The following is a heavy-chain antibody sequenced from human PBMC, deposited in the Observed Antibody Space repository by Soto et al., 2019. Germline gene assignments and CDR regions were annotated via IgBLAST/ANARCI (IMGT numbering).Heavy chain of an antibody. D-gene: IGHD6-19*01. V-gene: IGHV3-23*01. Sequence: GGSLRLSCAASGITFSSYAMNWVRQAPGKGLEWVSGISGSGGSTKYADSVKGRFTMSRDNSKNTLYLQMNSLRAEDTAIYYCAKDISDRYMGNFDSWGQGTLVTVSS. CDR2: ISGSGGST. CDR3: AKDISDRYMGNFDS. J-gene: IGHJ4*02. CDR1: GITFSSYA.